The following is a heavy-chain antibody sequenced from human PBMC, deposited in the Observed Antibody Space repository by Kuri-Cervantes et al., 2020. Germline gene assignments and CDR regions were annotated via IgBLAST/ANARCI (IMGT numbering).Heavy chain of an antibody. D-gene: IGHD5-24*01. CDR3: ARDRGGYPPSRYGMDV. CDR2: ISGSGGST. Sequence: GESLKISCAASGFTFSRYSMNWVRQAPGKGLEWVSAISGSGGSTYYADSVKGRFTISRDNSKNTLYLQMNSLRAEDTAVYYCARDRGGYPPSRYGMDVWGQGTTVTVSS. V-gene: IGHV3-23*01. J-gene: IGHJ6*02. CDR1: GFTFSRYS.